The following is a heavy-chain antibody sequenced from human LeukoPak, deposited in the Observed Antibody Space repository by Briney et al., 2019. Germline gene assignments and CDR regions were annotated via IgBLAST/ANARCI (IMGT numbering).Heavy chain of an antibody. CDR2: ISWKSDSV. CDR3: AKDWSYGGNSWKYFGS. J-gene: IGHJ4*02. D-gene: IGHD4-23*01. Sequence: GRSLRLSCVASGFTFDDYAMHWVRQAPGKGLERASGISWKSDSVDYADSVKGRFTISRDNAKNSLYLQMNSLRADDTALYYCAKDWSYGGNSWKYFGSWGRGVLVTVSS. CDR1: GFTFDDYA. V-gene: IGHV3-9*01.